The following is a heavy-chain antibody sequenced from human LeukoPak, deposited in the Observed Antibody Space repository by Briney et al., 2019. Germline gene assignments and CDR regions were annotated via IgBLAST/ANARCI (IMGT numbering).Heavy chain of an antibody. CDR1: GGSFSGYY. CDR2: INHSGST. Sequence: SETLSLTCAVYGGSFSGYYWSWIRQPPGKGLEWIGEINHSGSTNYNPSLKSRVTTSVDTSKNQFSLKLSSVTAADTAVYYCARGLMGTYYYGSGSASLLGHYYYYYGMDVWGQGTTVTVSS. V-gene: IGHV4-34*01. J-gene: IGHJ6*02. D-gene: IGHD3-10*01. CDR3: ARGLMGTYYYGSGSASLLGHYYYYYGMDV.